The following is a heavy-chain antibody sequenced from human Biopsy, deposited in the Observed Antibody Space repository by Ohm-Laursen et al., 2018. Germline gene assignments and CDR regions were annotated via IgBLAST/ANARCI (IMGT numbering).Heavy chain of an antibody. CDR1: GYTFTDYS. Sequence: GASVKVSCKTSGYTFTDYSLHWVRQAPRQGLECPPPPNPNTGATNYAQKFQGTVTMTSDTSISTAYIELRRLISDDTAVYFCARDRMVTIITLVRADTFDIWGQGTLVSVSS. CDR3: ARDRMVTIITLVRADTFDI. CDR2: PNPNTGAT. D-gene: IGHD3-10*01. V-gene: IGHV1-2*06. J-gene: IGHJ3*02.